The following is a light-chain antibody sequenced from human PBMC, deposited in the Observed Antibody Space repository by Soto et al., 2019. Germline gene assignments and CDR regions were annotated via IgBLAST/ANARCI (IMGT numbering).Light chain of an antibody. Sequence: EIVLTQSPGTLSLSPGERATLSCRASRSVSSSYLAWYQQKPGQAPRLLIYGASSRATGIPDRFRGSGSGTDFTLTISRLEPEDFAVYSCQQYGSSPGWTFGQGTKVEIK. V-gene: IGKV3-20*01. CDR3: QQYGSSPGWT. CDR1: RSVSSSY. J-gene: IGKJ1*01. CDR2: GAS.